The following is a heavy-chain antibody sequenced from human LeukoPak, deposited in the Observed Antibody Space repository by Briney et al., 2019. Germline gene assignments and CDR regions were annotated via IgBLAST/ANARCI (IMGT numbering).Heavy chain of an antibody. CDR1: GYTFTVYY. J-gene: IGHJ4*02. CDR3: ARLDSSGPRYYFDY. D-gene: IGHD6-19*01. Sequence: ASVKVSCKSSGYTFTVYYMHWVRPAPGQGLAWMGWINPNSGGTNYAQKFQGRVTMTRDTSISTAYMELSRLRSDDTAVYYCARLDSSGPRYYFDYWGQGTLVTVSS. CDR2: INPNSGGT. V-gene: IGHV1-2*02.